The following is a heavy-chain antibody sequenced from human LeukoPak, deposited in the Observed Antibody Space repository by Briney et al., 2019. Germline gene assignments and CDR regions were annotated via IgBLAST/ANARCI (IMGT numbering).Heavy chain of an antibody. D-gene: IGHD1-26*01. V-gene: IGHV3-30*02. J-gene: IGHJ4*02. CDR1: GFTFSSYG. Sequence: GGSLRLSCAASGFTFSSYGMHWVRQAPGKGLEWVAFIRYDGSNKYYADSVKGRFTISRDNSKNTLYLQMNSLRAEDTAVYYCAKTWEPKFGFDYWGQGTLVTVSS. CDR3: AKTWEPKFGFDY. CDR2: IRYDGSNK.